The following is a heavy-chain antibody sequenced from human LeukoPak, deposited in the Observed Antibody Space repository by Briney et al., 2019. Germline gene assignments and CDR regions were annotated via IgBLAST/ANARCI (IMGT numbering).Heavy chain of an antibody. D-gene: IGHD3-22*01. J-gene: IGHJ4*02. CDR2: INPNNGGT. Sequence: ASVKVSCKASGYTFTGYYLHWVPQAPGQGREWIGWINPNNGGTNYALKFQDRVTMTRDTSISTAYMELSRLTSDDTAVYYCARDQNFHDSGGYYGIESWGQGTLVTVSS. CDR1: GYTFTGYY. CDR3: ARDQNFHDSGGYYGIES. V-gene: IGHV1-2*02.